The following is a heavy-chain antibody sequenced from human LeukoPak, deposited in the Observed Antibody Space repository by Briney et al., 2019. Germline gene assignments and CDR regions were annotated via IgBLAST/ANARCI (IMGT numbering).Heavy chain of an antibody. CDR1: GFTFDDYG. CDR2: INWNGGST. V-gene: IGHV3-20*04. J-gene: IGHJ5*02. CDR3: ARAVTTYPPNWFDP. D-gene: IGHD1/OR15-1a*01. Sequence: GGSLRLSCAASGFTFDDYGMSWVRQAPGKGLEWVSGINWNGGSTGYADSVKGRFTISRDNAKNSLYLQMNSLRAEDTALYYCARAVTTYPPNWFDPWGQGTVVTVSS.